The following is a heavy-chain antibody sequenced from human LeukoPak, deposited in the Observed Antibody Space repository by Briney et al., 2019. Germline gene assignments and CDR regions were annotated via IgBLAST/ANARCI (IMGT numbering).Heavy chain of an antibody. CDR1: GFTFSSYG. D-gene: IGHD2-8*01. CDR3: ANLGGLYSV. V-gene: IGHV3-30*18. J-gene: IGHJ4*02. Sequence: PGGSLRLSCAASGFTFSSYGMHWVRQAPGKGLEWVAVISYDGSNKYYADSVKGRFTISRDNSKNTLYLQMNSLRAEDTAVYYCANLGGLYSVWGQGTLVTVSS. CDR2: ISYDGSNK.